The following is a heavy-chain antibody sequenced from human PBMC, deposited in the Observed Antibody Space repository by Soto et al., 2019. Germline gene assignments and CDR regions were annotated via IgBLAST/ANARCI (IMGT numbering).Heavy chain of an antibody. CDR2: ISGSGDST. CDR1: GFTFSSYA. Sequence: EVQLLESGGGLVQPGGSLRLSCAASGFTFSSYAMRWVRQAPVKGLEWVSAISGSGDSTYYADSVKGRFTISRDNSKNTLYLQMNCLRAEGTAVYYCARRGSVSYYDFWGQGTLVTVSS. V-gene: IGHV3-23*01. CDR3: ARRGSVSYYDF. D-gene: IGHD6-19*01. J-gene: IGHJ4*02.